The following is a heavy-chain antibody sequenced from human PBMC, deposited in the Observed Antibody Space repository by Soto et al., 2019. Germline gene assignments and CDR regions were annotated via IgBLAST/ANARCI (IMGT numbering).Heavy chain of an antibody. CDR2: IYYSGST. CDR1: GGSISSYY. CDR3: ARRANYDFWSGYYGARPRNAFDI. D-gene: IGHD3-3*01. V-gene: IGHV4-59*01. J-gene: IGHJ3*02. Sequence: PSETLSLTCTVSGGSISSYYWSWIRQPPGKGLEWIGYIYYSGSTNYNPSLKSRVTISVDTSKNQFSLKLSSVTAADTAVYYCARRANYDFWSGYYGARPRNAFDIWGQGTMVTGSS.